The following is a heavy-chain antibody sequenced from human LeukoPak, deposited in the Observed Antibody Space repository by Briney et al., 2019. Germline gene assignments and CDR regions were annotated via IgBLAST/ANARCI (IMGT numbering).Heavy chain of an antibody. D-gene: IGHD5-18*01. CDR2: IYTSGST. CDR3: ARDGGYRSREAFDI. J-gene: IGHJ3*02. V-gene: IGHV4-61*02. Sequence: PSETLSLTCTVSGGSISSGSYYWSWIRQPAGKGLEWIGRIYTSGSTNYNPSLKSRVTISVDTSKNQFSLKLSSVTAADTAVYYCARDGGYRSREAFDIWGQGTMVTVSS. CDR1: GGSISSGSYY.